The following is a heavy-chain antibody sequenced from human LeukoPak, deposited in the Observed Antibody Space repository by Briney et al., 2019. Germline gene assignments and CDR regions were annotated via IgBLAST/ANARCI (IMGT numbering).Heavy chain of an antibody. CDR2: IYPGYSDT. CDR1: GYSFTSYW. Sequence: GESLKISCKGSGYSFTSYWIGWVRQMPGKGLEWMGIIYPGYSDTRYSPSFQGQVTISADKSISTAYLQWSRLKASDTAMYYCARHARTDYGGNSLDYWGQGTLVTVSS. CDR3: ARHARTDYGGNSLDY. V-gene: IGHV5-51*01. J-gene: IGHJ4*02. D-gene: IGHD4-23*01.